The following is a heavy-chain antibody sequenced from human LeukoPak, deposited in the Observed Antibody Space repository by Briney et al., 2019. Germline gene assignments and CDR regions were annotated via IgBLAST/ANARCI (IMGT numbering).Heavy chain of an antibody. J-gene: IGHJ4*02. Sequence: ASVKVSCKAFGYTFTSYGISWVRQAPGQGLEWMGRISAYNGNTNYAQKLQGRVTRTTDTSTSTAYMELRSLRSDDMAVYYCARDPTAVAGISLPDYWGQGTLVTVSS. CDR2: ISAYNGNT. CDR3: ARDPTAVAGISLPDY. CDR1: GYTFTSYG. V-gene: IGHV1-18*03. D-gene: IGHD6-19*01.